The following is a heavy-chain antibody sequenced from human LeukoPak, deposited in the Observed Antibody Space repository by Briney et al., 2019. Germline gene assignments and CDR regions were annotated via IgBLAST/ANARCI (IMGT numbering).Heavy chain of an antibody. D-gene: IGHD3-16*01. J-gene: IGHJ5*02. Sequence: ASVKVSCKASGYTFTSYDINWVRQATRQGLEWMGWMNPNSGNTGYAQKFQGRVTITRNTSISTAYMELSSLRSEDTAVYYCARIDGGGTGIQGFDPWGQGTLVTVSS. CDR3: ARIDGGGTGIQGFDP. V-gene: IGHV1-8*03. CDR1: GYTFTSYD. CDR2: MNPNSGNT.